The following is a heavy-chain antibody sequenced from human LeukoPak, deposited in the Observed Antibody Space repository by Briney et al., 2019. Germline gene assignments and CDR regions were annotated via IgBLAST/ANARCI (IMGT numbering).Heavy chain of an antibody. CDR1: EFTFNNYY. J-gene: IGHJ4*02. Sequence: PGGSLRLSCAASEFTFNNYYMSWIRQAPGKGLEWISYISRGGNTIYYADSVEGRFTISRDNAKNSLYLQMNSLRAEDTALYYCAKDSTRHHIVVVTAILDYWGQGTLVTVSS. CDR2: ISRGGNTI. CDR3: AKDSTRHHIVVVTAILDY. V-gene: IGHV3-11*01. D-gene: IGHD2-21*02.